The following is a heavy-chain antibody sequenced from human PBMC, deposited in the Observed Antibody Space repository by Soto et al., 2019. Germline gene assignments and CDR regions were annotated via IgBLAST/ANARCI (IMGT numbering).Heavy chain of an antibody. J-gene: IGHJ6*02. V-gene: IGHV1-3*01. CDR1: GYTFTSYA. CDR3: ARSSLGYCSGGSCSNDHYYYYGMDV. CDR2: INAGNGNT. Sequence: ASVKVSCKASGYTFTSYAMHWVRQAPGQRLEWMGWINAGNGNTKYSQKFQGRVTITRDTSASTAYMELSSLRSEDTAVYYCARSSLGYCSGGSCSNDHYYYYGMDVWGQGTTVTVSS. D-gene: IGHD2-15*01.